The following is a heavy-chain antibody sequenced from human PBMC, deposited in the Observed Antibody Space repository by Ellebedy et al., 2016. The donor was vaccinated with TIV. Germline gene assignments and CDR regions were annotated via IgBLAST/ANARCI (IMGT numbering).Heavy chain of an antibody. CDR1: GYTFTSYY. CDR3: ARDLDYYGSGSYFGARLYYYYGMDV. Sequence: AASVKVSCKASGYTFTSYYMHWVRQAPGQGLEWMGIINPSGGSTSYAQKFQGRVTMTRDTSTSTVYMELSSLRSEDTAVYYCARDLDYYGSGSYFGARLYYYYGMDVWGQGTTVTVSS. CDR2: INPSGGST. V-gene: IGHV1-46*01. D-gene: IGHD3-10*01. J-gene: IGHJ6*02.